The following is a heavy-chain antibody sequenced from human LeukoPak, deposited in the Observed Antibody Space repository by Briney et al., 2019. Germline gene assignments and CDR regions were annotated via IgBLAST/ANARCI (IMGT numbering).Heavy chain of an antibody. CDR1: GGSISPNY. V-gene: IGHV4-59*01. CDR2: IYLSGSS. Sequence: PSETLSLTCIVSGGSISPNYWTWIRQSPGKGLEWIGYIYLSGSSDYNPSLKSRVTFSLDSSKNQFSLNLTSVTAADTAVYYCARGRLSDYTFWSGYKELDYWGQGTLVTVSS. D-gene: IGHD3-3*01. CDR3: ARGRLSDYTFWSGYKELDY. J-gene: IGHJ4*02.